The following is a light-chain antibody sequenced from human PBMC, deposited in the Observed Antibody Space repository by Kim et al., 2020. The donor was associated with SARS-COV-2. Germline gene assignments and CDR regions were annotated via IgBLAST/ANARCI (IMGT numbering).Light chain of an antibody. CDR3: QQSYSSPGT. Sequence: ASVGDKVTITCRSSYSINTHLTWYQQKLGKAPKLLIYAASTLQSGVPSRFSGSGSGTLFTLTISSLQPEDFATYYCQQSYSSPGTFGQGTKVDIK. CDR1: YSINTH. J-gene: IGKJ1*01. V-gene: IGKV1-39*01. CDR2: AAS.